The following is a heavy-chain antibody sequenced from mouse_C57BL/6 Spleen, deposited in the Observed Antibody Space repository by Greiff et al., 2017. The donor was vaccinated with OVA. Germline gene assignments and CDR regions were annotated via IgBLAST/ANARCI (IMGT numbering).Heavy chain of an antibody. D-gene: IGHD1-1*01. J-gene: IGHJ4*01. V-gene: IGHV5-6*02. Sequence: EVKLVESGGDLVKPGGSLKLSCAASGFTFSSYGMSWVRQTPDKRLEWVATISSGGSYTYYPDSVKGRFTISRDNAKNTLYLQMSSLKSEDTAMYYCARRPVADYAMDYWGQGTSVTVSS. CDR1: GFTFSSYG. CDR2: ISSGGSYT. CDR3: ARRPVADYAMDY.